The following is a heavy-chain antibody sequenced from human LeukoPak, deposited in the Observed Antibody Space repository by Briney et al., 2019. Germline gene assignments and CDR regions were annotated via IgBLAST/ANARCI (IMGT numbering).Heavy chain of an antibody. J-gene: IGHJ4*02. D-gene: IGHD6-19*01. V-gene: IGHV3-23*01. CDR3: AKTTAGHSSGRDPGWPVDY. CDR1: GFTFSDYA. CDR2: ISGSGGST. Sequence: GGSLRLSCVASGFTFSDYAMTWVRQAPGKGLEWVSHISGSGGSTYHADSVKGRFTISRDNSKNTVYLQMNSLRAEDTAVYYCAKTTAGHSSGRDPGWPVDYWGQGTLVTVSS.